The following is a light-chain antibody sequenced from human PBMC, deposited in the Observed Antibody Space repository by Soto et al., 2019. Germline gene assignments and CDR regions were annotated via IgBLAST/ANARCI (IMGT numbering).Light chain of an antibody. CDR3: SSYTSSSTLV. V-gene: IGLV2-14*01. CDR2: DVS. CDR1: SSDVGGYNY. Sequence: QSALTQPASVSGSPGQSITISCTGTSSDVGGYNYVSWYQQHPGKAPKLMIYDVSNRPSGVSNRFSGSTSGNPASLTISGLQAEDDADYYCSSYTSSSTLVFGGGTKLTVL. J-gene: IGLJ3*02.